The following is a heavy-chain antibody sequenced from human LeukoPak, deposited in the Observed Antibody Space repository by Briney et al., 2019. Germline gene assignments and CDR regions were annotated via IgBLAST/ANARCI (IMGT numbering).Heavy chain of an antibody. CDR1: GYTFTSYY. CDR2: INPSGGST. D-gene: IGHD3-10*01. Sequence: ASVKVSCKASGYTFTSYYMHWVRQAPGQGLEWMGIINPSGGSTSYAQKFQGRVTMTRDTSTSTVYMELTSLRSEDTAVYYCARDLGRGQGFDYWGQGTLVTVSS. J-gene: IGHJ4*02. V-gene: IGHV1-46*01. CDR3: ARDLGRGQGFDY.